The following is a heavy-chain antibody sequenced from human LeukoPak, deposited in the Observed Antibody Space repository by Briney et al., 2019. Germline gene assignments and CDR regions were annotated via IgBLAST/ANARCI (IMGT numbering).Heavy chain of an antibody. CDR2: INSDGSST. V-gene: IGHV3-74*01. CDR1: GFTFSSYA. J-gene: IGHJ4*02. Sequence: GGSLRLSCEASGFTFSSYAMSWVRQAPGKGLVWVSRINSDGSSTSYADSVKGRFTISRDNAKNTLYLQMNSLRAEDTAVYYCARDNPENCGGDCYPDYWGQGTLVTVSS. D-gene: IGHD2-21*02. CDR3: ARDNPENCGGDCYPDY.